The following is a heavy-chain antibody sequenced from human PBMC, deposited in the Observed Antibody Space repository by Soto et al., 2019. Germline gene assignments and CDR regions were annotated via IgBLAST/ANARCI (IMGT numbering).Heavy chain of an antibody. Sequence: KVSCYDVSGNRFAPYLIGLGRQIPGTGQEWMGIIYPGDSDTRYSPSFQGQVTISADKTISSAYLQWSTLKAWESPMYYCSSRAMFGDYRYGIDVWGQGATVTVS. CDR2: IYPGDSDT. J-gene: IGHJ6*02. D-gene: IGHD3-10*02. CDR1: GNRFAPYL. CDR3: SSRAMFGDYRYGIDV. V-gene: IGHV5-51*01.